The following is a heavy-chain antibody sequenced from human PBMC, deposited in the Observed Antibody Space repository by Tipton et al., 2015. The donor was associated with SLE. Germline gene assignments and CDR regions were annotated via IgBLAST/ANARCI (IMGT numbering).Heavy chain of an antibody. J-gene: IGHJ1*01. Sequence: TLSLTCTVSGDSVGTNYWNWIRQPPGKGLEWIGRLYGSGVTKDSPSLRGRVTMSDDSSNTHFSLTLTSVTAADTAVYYCASRVADRRGDEYFLHWGRGTLVTFSS. CDR1: GDSVGTNY. CDR3: ASRVADRRGDEYFLH. D-gene: IGHD6-6*01. CDR2: LYGSGVT. V-gene: IGHV4-4*07.